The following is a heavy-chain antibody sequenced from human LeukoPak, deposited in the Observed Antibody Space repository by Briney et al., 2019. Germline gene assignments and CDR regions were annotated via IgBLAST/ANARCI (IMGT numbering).Heavy chain of an antibody. D-gene: IGHD4-17*01. CDR1: GFTFSSYG. CDR3: AKLGLPFPPVTTVIDY. J-gene: IGHJ4*02. CDR2: ISYDGSNK. Sequence: GGSLRLSCAASGFTFSSYGMHWVRQAPGKGLEWVAVISYDGSNKYYADSVKGRFTISRDNSKNTLYLQMNSLRAEDMAVYYCAKLGLPFPPVTTVIDYWGQGTLVTVSS. V-gene: IGHV3-30*18.